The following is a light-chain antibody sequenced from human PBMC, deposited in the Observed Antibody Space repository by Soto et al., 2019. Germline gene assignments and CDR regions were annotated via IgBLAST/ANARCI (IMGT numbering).Light chain of an antibody. CDR2: GAS. J-gene: IGKJ1*01. CDR3: QHYNNWPPWT. V-gene: IGKV3-15*01. CDR1: QSVSNN. Sequence: EIVMTQSPATLSVSPGERVTLSCRSSQSVSNNVAWYQQKRDQAPRLLIYGASTRATGIPARFSGSGSGTEFTLTISSLQSEDFAVYYCQHYNNWPPWTFGRGTKVEIK.